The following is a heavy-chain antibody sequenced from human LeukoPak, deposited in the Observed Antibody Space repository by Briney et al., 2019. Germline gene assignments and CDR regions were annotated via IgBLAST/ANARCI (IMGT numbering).Heavy chain of an antibody. CDR1: GGSFSGYY. CDR2: INHSGST. J-gene: IGHJ4*02. D-gene: IGHD2-15*01. V-gene: IGHV4-34*01. Sequence: SETLSLTCAVYGGSFSGYYWSWIRQPPGKGLEWIGEINHSGSTNYNPSLKSRVTVSVDTSKNQFSLKLSSVTAADTAVYYCARAWSCSGGSCYGALGYWGQGTLVTVSS. CDR3: ARAWSCSGGSCYGALGY.